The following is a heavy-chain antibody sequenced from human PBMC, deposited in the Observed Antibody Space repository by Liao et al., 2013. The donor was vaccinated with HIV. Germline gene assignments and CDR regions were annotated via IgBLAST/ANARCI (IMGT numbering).Heavy chain of an antibody. J-gene: IGHJ5*02. CDR1: GGSISSGGYS. CDR2: IYYSGST. CDR3: ARGDSSSSRDDAFDP. D-gene: IGHD6-6*01. V-gene: IGHV4-30-2*03. Sequence: QLQLQESGSGLVKPSQTLSLTCAVSGGSISSGGYSWSWIRQPPGKGLEWIGSIYYSGSTYYNPSLKSRVTISLDTSKSQFSLKLSSVTAADTAVYYCARGDSSSSRDDAFDPWGQGTLVTVSS.